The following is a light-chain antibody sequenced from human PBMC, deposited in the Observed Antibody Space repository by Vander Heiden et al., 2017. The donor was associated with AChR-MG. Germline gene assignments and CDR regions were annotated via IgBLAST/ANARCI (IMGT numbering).Light chain of an antibody. V-gene: IGLV2-8*01. CDR1: SRDVGGHNF. CDR3: NSYATSNNYV. J-gene: IGLJ1*01. CDR2: EVS. Sequence: QSALTQPPSASGSPAQSVTISCTGTSRDVGGHNFVSCYQQHPGKGPRLIIYEVSKRPSGVPDRFSGSKSGNTASLTVSGLQADDEADYYCNSYATSNNYVFGTGTRVTVL.